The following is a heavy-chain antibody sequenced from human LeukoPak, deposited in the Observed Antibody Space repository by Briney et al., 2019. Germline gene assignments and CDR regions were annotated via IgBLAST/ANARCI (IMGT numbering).Heavy chain of an antibody. CDR2: INPSSGDT. Sequence: ASVKVSCKASGYTFTSYGISWVRQAPGQGLEWMGWINPSSGDTNYAQKFQGRVSMTRDTSITTAYMDLSRLRSDDTAVYFCARGHYYSDITFPLHYWGQGTLVTVSS. V-gene: IGHV1-2*02. J-gene: IGHJ4*02. CDR3: ARGHYYSDITFPLHY. D-gene: IGHD3-22*01. CDR1: GYTFTSYG.